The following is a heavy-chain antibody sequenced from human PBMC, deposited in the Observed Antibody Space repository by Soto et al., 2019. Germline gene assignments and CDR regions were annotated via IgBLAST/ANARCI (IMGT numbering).Heavy chain of an antibody. D-gene: IGHD5-18*01. CDR1: GFTFSSYG. Sequence: QVPLVESGGGVVQPGRSLRLSCAASGFTFSSYGMHWVRQAPGKGLEWVAVISHDVSTKYYADSVKGRFTISRDNSKNTLHLQMNSLRAEDTAVYYCATNSYGYVSTYYFDYWGQGTLVTVSS. CDR3: ATNSYGYVSTYYFDY. CDR2: ISHDVSTK. V-gene: IGHV3-30*03. J-gene: IGHJ4*02.